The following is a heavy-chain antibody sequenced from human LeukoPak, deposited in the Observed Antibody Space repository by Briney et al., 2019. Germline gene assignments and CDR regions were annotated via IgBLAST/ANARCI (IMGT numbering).Heavy chain of an antibody. CDR2: ISGSGGST. J-gene: IGHJ4*02. Sequence: GGSLRLSCAASGFTFSSYAMSWVRQAPGKGLEWVSAISGSGGSTYYADSVKGRFTISRDNSKNTLYLQMNSLRAEDTAVYYRATILDYNWVHYWGQGTLVTVSS. CDR1: GFTFSSYA. D-gene: IGHD5-24*01. V-gene: IGHV3-23*01. CDR3: ATILDYNWVHY.